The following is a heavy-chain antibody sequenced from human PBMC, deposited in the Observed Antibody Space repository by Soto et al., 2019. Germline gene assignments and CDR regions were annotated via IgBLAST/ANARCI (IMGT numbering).Heavy chain of an antibody. CDR3: AGNIVATISSFDY. J-gene: IGHJ4*02. D-gene: IGHD5-12*01. Sequence: SETLSLTCAVYGESFSGYYWSWIRQPPGKGLEWIGEINHSGSTNYNPSLKSRVTMSVDTSKNQFSLKLSSVTAADTAMYYCAGNIVATISSFDYWGQGTPVTVSS. V-gene: IGHV4-34*01. CDR2: INHSGST. CDR1: GESFSGYY.